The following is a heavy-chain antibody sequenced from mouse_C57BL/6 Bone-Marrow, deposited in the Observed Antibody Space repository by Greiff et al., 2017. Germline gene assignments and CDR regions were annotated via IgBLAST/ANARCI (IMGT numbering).Heavy chain of an antibody. Sequence: EVKLMESGPGLVKPSQSLSLTCSVTGYSITSGYYWNWIRQFPGNKLEWMCYISYDGSNNYNPSLKNRISFTRDTSKTQFFLKLNSVTTEDTATYYCARDLLGSFDYGGQGTTLTVSS. CDR3: ARDLLGSFDY. CDR1: GYSITSGYY. CDR2: ISYDGSN. V-gene: IGHV3-6*01. D-gene: IGHD2-10*01. J-gene: IGHJ2*01.